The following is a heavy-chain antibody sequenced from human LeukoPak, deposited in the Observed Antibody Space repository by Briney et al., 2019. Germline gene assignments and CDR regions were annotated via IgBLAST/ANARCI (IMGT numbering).Heavy chain of an antibody. D-gene: IGHD2-21*01. J-gene: IGHJ3*02. CDR1: GYTFTSYD. Sequence: ASVKVSCKASGYTFTSYDINWVRQATGQGLEWMGWMNPNSGNTDYAQKFQGRVTMTRNTSISTAYMELSSLRSEDTAVYHCSHIVVVRGAFDIWGQGTMVTVSS. CDR2: MNPNSGNT. V-gene: IGHV1-8*01. CDR3: SHIVVVRGAFDI.